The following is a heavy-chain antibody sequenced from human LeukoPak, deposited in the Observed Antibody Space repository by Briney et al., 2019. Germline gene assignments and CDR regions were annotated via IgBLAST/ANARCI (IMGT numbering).Heavy chain of an antibody. CDR2: ISGSGGST. D-gene: IGHD4-11*01. Sequence: GGSLRLSCAASGFTFSSYAMSWVRQAPGKGLEWVSAISGSGGSTYYADSVKGRFTISRDNSKNTLYLQMNSLRAEDTAVYYCAKITPPSVVLNDYSNYVSFDPWGQGTLVTVSS. CDR1: GFTFSSYA. J-gene: IGHJ5*02. CDR3: AKITPPSVVLNDYSNYVSFDP. V-gene: IGHV3-23*01.